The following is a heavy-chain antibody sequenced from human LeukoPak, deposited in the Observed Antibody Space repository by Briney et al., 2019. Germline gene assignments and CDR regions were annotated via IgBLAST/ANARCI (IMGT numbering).Heavy chain of an antibody. Sequence: ASVKVSCKASGYTFTSYGISWVRQAPGQGLEWMGRISAYNGNTNYAQKLQGRVTMTTDKSTSTAYMELRSLRSDDTAVYYCARDLLKSGYGSYDYWGQGTLVTVSS. CDR3: ARDLLKSGYGSYDY. J-gene: IGHJ4*02. CDR2: ISAYNGNT. CDR1: GYTFTSYG. V-gene: IGHV1-18*01. D-gene: IGHD5-12*01.